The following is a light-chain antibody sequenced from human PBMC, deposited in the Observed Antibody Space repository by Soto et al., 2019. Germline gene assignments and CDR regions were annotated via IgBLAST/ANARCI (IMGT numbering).Light chain of an antibody. V-gene: IGLV2-14*01. Sequence: QSALTQPASVSGSPGQSITISCTGTSSDVGGYNYVSWYQQHPDKAPKLMIYEVSNRPSGVSNRFSGSKSGNTASLTISGPQAEDEADSYCSSYTSSSTYVFGSGTKGT. CDR3: SSYTSSSTYV. J-gene: IGLJ1*01. CDR1: SSDVGGYNY. CDR2: EVS.